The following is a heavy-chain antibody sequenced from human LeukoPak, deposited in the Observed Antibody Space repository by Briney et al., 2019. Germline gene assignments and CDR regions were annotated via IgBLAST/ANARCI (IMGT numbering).Heavy chain of an antibody. D-gene: IGHD3-10*01. CDR1: GGSFSGYY. V-gene: IGHV4-34*01. CDR3: ARLRAGRGRYYYGSGSYYNHNWFDP. J-gene: IGHJ5*02. CDR2: INHSGST. Sequence: KTSETLSLTCAVYGGSFSGYYWSWIRQPPGKGLEWIGEINHSGSTNYNPSLKRRVTISVDTSKKQFSLKLSSVTAADTAVYYCARLRAGRGRYYYGSGSYYNHNWFDPWGQGTLVTVSS.